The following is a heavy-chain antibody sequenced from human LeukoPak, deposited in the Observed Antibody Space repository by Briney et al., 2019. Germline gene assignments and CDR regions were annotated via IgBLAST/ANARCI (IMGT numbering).Heavy chain of an antibody. CDR3: ARDWVAGVPFDAFDI. V-gene: IGHV3-7*03. CDR1: GFTLSSYW. J-gene: IGHJ3*02. CDR2: IKEDGSEK. D-gene: IGHD3-10*01. Sequence: GGSLRLSCAASGFTLSSYWMSWVRQAPGKGLEWVANIKEDGSEKYYVDSVKGRFTISRDNAQNSVYLHMNSLTAEDTALYYCARDWVAGVPFDAFDIWGKGTTVTVSS.